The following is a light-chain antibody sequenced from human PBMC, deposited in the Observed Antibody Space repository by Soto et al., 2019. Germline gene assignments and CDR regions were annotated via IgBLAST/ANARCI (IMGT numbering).Light chain of an antibody. V-gene: IGKV1-39*01. CDR3: QQSVTTPYT. CDR2: AAS. CDR1: QSISSY. J-gene: IGKJ2*01. Sequence: DIQMTQSPSSLSASVGDRVTITCRASQSISSYLNWFQQKPGKAPSLLIYAASTLQSGVPSRFSGSGSGTDFTLTTSSLQPEDFATYYCQQSVTTPYTFGQGTMLEI.